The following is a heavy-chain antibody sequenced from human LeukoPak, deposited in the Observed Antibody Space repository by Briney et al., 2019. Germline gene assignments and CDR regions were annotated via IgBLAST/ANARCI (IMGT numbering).Heavy chain of an antibody. CDR1: GASISSYN. J-gene: IGHJ6*03. CDR3: ARQDALGKFPPPFYMDV. D-gene: IGHD3-16*01. Sequence: SETLSLTCTVSGASISSYNWNWIRQPPGRGLEWIGYISESGSTNYNSSLENRVTLSLDTSKNEISLNLRSATVADTAVYYCARQDALGKFPPPFYMDVWGKGTTVIVS. CDR2: ISESGST. V-gene: IGHV4-59*08.